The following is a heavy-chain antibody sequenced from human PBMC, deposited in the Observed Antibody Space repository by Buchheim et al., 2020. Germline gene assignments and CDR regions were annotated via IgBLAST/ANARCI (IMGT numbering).Heavy chain of an antibody. J-gene: IGHJ6*02. D-gene: IGHD5-12*01. CDR3: ARDRVNIVATINYYYYGMDV. V-gene: IGHV3-48*03. Sequence: EVQLVESGGGLIQPGGSLRLSCAASGFTFSSYEMNWVRQAPGKGLEWVSYISSSGSTIYYADSVKGRFTISRDNAKNSLYLQMNSLRAEDTAVYYCARDRVNIVATINYYYYGMDVWGQGTT. CDR2: ISSSGSTI. CDR1: GFTFSSYE.